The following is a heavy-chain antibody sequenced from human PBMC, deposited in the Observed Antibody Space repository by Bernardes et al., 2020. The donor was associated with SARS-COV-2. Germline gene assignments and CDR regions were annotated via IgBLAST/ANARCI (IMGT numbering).Heavy chain of an antibody. Sequence: GGSLRLSRAASGFTFDDYAMHWVRQAPGKGLEWVSGISWNSGSIGYADSVKGRFTISRDNAKNSLYLQMNSLRAEDTALYYCAKSLVYAVAATEGYFDLWGRGTLVTVSS. J-gene: IGHJ2*01. D-gene: IGHD2-15*01. V-gene: IGHV3-9*01. CDR3: AKSLVYAVAATEGYFDL. CDR2: ISWNSGSI. CDR1: GFTFDDYA.